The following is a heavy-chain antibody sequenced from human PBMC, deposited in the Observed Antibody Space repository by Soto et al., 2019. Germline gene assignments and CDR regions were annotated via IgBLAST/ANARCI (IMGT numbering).Heavy chain of an antibody. V-gene: IGHV3-21*01. D-gene: IGHD5-18*01. Sequence: EVQRVESGGGLVKPGGSLRLSCAASGFTFSSYSMNWVRQAPGKGLEWVSSISSSSSYIYYADSVKGRFTISRYNAKNSLYLQMNSLRAEDTAVYYCARDQPGYSYGYGLGYWGQGTLVTVSS. CDR3: ARDQPGYSYGYGLGY. CDR1: GFTFSSYS. J-gene: IGHJ4*02. CDR2: ISSSSSYI.